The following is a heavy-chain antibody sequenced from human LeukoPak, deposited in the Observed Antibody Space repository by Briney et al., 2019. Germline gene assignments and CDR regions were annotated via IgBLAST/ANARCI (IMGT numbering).Heavy chain of an antibody. CDR3: VRDYQYYFDY. CDR1: GFRLSTYT. V-gene: IGHV3-48*01. CDR2: IGTSGSII. D-gene: IGHD3-16*02. J-gene: IGHJ4*02. Sequence: GGSLRLSCAAPGFRLSTYTMNWIRQAPGKGLEWISYIGTSGSIISYADSVKGRFTISRDNAKNSLYLQMNSLRVEDTAVYYCVRDYQYYFDYWGQGTLVTVSS.